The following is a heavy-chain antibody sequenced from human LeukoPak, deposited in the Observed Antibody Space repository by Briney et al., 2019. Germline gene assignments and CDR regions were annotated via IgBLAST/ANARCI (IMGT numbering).Heavy chain of an antibody. Sequence: SETLSLTCTVSGGPISSYYWSWIRQPPGKGLEWIGYIHYSGSANFTPSLKSRVTISVDTSKNQFSLKLSSVTAADTAVYYCARVPNYGGNSKYYFDYWGQGTLVTVSS. D-gene: IGHD4-23*01. J-gene: IGHJ4*02. CDR3: ARVPNYGGNSKYYFDY. CDR1: GGPISSYY. V-gene: IGHV4-59*01. CDR2: IHYSGSA.